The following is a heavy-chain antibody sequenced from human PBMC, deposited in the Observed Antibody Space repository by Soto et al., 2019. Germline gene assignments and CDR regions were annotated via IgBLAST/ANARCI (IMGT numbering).Heavy chain of an antibody. CDR2: IYYSGST. J-gene: IGHJ5*02. D-gene: IGHD3-22*01. V-gene: IGHV4-59*12. CDR1: NGSLSSNY. Sequence: PSETLSLTCTVSNGSLSSNYWSWIRQSPGKGLEWIGNIYYSGSTNYNPSLKSRVTMSVDTSKNQFSLKLSSVTAADTAVYYCASYKSDSSGRNNWFDPWGRGTLVTVSS. CDR3: ASYKSDSSGRNNWFDP.